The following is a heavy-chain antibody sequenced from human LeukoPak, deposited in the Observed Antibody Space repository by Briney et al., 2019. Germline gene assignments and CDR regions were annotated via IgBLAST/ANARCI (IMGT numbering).Heavy chain of an antibody. D-gene: IGHD3-3*02. CDR3: ARAFTKTRRAFDI. V-gene: IGHV3-11*04. J-gene: IGHJ3*02. CDR1: GFTFSDYY. CDR2: ISSSGSTI. Sequence: GGSLRLSCAASGFTFSDYYMSWIRQAPGKGLEWVSYISSSGSTIYYADSAKGRFTISRDNAKNSLYLQMNSLRAEDTAVYYCARAFTKTRRAFDIWGQGTMVTVSS.